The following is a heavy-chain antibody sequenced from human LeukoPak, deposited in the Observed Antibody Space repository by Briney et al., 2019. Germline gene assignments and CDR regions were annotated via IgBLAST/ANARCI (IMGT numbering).Heavy chain of an antibody. J-gene: IGHJ4*02. Sequence: ASVKVSCKASGYTFTSYGINWVRQAPGQGLEWMGWISAYNSNTHYAQKLQGRVTITADESTSTAYMELSSLRSEDTAVYYCARDLNMYYYGSGSYPSHWGQGTLVTVSS. CDR1: GYTFTSYG. D-gene: IGHD3-10*01. CDR3: ARDLNMYYYGSGSYPSH. CDR2: ISAYNSNT. V-gene: IGHV1-18*01.